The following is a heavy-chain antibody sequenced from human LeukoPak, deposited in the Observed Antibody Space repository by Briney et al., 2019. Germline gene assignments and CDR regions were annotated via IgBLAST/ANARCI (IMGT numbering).Heavy chain of an antibody. Sequence: PSETLSLTCTVSGASMSSSSYYWGWIRQPPGKGLEWIGNMYHSGITYYNPSLESRVTISLDTSKNQFYLKLSSLTAADTAVYYCAAAFDYWGQGTLVTVSS. V-gene: IGHV4-39*01. CDR2: MYHSGIT. CDR1: GASMSSSSYY. CDR3: AAAFDY. D-gene: IGHD6-25*01. J-gene: IGHJ4*02.